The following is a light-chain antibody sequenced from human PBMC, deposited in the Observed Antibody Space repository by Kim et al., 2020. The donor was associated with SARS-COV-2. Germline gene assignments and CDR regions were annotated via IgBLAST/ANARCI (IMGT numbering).Light chain of an antibody. V-gene: IGLV2-14*03. CDR1: SRDVGGYKY. Sequence: QWITISCTGTSRDVGGYKYVSWYQQHPGKAPKLMIYDVSNRPSGVSNRFSGSKSGNTASLTISGLQAEDEADYYCSSYIRSSTTYVFGTGTKVTVL. CDR2: DVS. CDR3: SSYIRSSTTYV. J-gene: IGLJ1*01.